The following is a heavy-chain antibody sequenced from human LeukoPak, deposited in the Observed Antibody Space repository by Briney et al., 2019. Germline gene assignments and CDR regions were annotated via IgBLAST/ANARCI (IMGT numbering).Heavy chain of an antibody. CDR2: ISSSSSSI. CDR1: GFTFGDYA. D-gene: IGHD2-2*01. CDR3: ARIWVAVLPADGMDV. Sequence: PGQSLRLSCTVSGFTFGDYAINWVRQAPGKGLEWVSYISSSSSSIYYTDSVKGRFTISRDNAKNSLYLQMNSLRAEDTGVYYCARIWVAVLPADGMDVWGLGTTVTVSS. V-gene: IGHV3-48*04. J-gene: IGHJ6*02.